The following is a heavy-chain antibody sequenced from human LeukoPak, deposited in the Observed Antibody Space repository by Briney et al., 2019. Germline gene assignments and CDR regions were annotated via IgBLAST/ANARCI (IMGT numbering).Heavy chain of an antibody. Sequence: PGGSLRLSCTASGFTFSSYSMNWVRQAPGKGLEWVSSISSGSTYIYYADSVKGRFNVSRDNAQNSLYLQMNSLRAVDTSVYCWWIALREFGGGQCAFHYCGEGTLVSFSS. CDR1: GFTFSSYS. V-gene: IGHV3-21*01. CDR3: WIALREFGGGQCAFHY. CDR2: ISSGSTYI. D-gene: IGHD2-21*01. J-gene: IGHJ4*02.